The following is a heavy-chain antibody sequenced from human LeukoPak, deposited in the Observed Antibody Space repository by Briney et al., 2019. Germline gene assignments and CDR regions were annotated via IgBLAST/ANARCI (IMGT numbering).Heavy chain of an antibody. J-gene: IGHJ4*02. CDR1: GFTFSSYA. Sequence: GGSLRLSCAASGFTFSSYAMSWVRQAPGKGLEWVSAISGSGGSTYYADSVKGRFTISRDNSKNTLYLQMNTLRAEDTAMYYCTRLRDGYDSDYWGQGTLVTVSS. CDR3: TRLRDGYDSDY. V-gene: IGHV3-23*01. D-gene: IGHD5-24*01. CDR2: ISGSGGST.